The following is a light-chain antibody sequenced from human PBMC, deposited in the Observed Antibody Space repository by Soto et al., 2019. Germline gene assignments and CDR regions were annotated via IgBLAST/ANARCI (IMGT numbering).Light chain of an antibody. CDR3: QQYNNWLIT. V-gene: IGKV3-15*01. Sequence: EIVMTQSPATLSVSPGERATLSCRASQSVSGNLAWYQQKPGQAPSLLIYGASTRATGLPARCSGSGSGTEFTRNSGSLQSEDFAVYYCQQYNNWLITFGQGTRLEIK. CDR2: GAS. CDR1: QSVSGN. J-gene: IGKJ5*01.